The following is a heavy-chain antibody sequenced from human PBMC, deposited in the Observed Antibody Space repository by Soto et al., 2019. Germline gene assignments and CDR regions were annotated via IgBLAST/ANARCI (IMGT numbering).Heavy chain of an antibody. J-gene: IGHJ4*02. CDR1: GYTFTSYY. CDR3: ARGVGASYYFDY. CDR2: ISAYNGNT. V-gene: IGHV1-18*04. D-gene: IGHD1-26*01. Sequence: ASVKVSCKASGYTFTSYYMHWVRQAPGQGLEWMGWISAYNGNTNYARMLQGRVTMTTDTSTSTAYMELRSLRSDDTAVYYCARGVGASYYFDYWGQGTLVTVSS.